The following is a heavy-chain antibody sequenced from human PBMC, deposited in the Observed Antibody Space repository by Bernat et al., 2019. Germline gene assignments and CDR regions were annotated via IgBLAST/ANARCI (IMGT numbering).Heavy chain of an antibody. CDR1: GFTFRNYG. CDR3: AKDGSRGIQLGEFGTLGMDV. CDR2: TRYDGDNK. J-gene: IGHJ6*02. Sequence: QVQLVESGGGVVQPGGSLRLSCAASGFTFRNYGMHWVRQTPTKGLEWVAFTRYDGDNKYYLDSVKGRFTISRDNSKNTLYLQMNSLRTEDTAVYYFAKDGSRGIQLGEFGTLGMDVWGQGTTVTVSS. D-gene: IGHD3-16*01. V-gene: IGHV3-30*02.